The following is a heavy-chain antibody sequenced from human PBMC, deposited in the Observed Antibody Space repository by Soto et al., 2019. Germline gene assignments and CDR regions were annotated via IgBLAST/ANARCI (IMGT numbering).Heavy chain of an antibody. V-gene: IGHV4-31*03. D-gene: IGHD6-13*01. CDR1: GDSMATGGQY. J-gene: IGHJ4*02. Sequence: PSETLSLTCTVSGDSMATGGQYYNWIRQVPGKDLKRIGYVYYSGATHSTPSLRARATISRKSSKNQFSLILISVTAADTALYYGARDKNIQQAGLGFWGQGIQVTVSS. CDR2: VYYSGAT. CDR3: ARDKNIQQAGLGF.